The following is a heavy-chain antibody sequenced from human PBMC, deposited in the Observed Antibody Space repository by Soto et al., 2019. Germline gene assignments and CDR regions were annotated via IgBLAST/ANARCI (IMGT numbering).Heavy chain of an antibody. CDR3: ARGHTTNWYYYYFGLDV. D-gene: IGHD1-1*01. Sequence: QVQVVESGGGVVQPGRSLRLSCAASGFTFRSYAMHWVRQAPGKGLEWVAVISYDGVTIYHADSVKGRFTISRDNSKYTLYLQMASLRDADTLVYYCARGHTTNWYYYYFGLDVWGQGTTVTVSS. V-gene: IGHV3-30*03. CDR2: ISYDGVTI. CDR1: GFTFRSYA. J-gene: IGHJ6*02.